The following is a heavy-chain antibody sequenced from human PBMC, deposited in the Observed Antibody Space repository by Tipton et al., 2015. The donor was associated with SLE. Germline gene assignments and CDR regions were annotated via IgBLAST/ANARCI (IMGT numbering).Heavy chain of an antibody. D-gene: IGHD5-12*01. CDR3: ARAGYDYDYILHF. V-gene: IGHV3-21*01. CDR2: ISSSRTYI. J-gene: IGHJ4*02. CDR1: GFTFSGYT. Sequence: SLRLSCAASGFTFSGYTMHWARQAPGKGLEWVSSISSSRTYIYYADSVKGRFTISRDNAENSLYLQMNSLRAEDTAVYYCARAGYDYDYILHFWGQGTLVTASS.